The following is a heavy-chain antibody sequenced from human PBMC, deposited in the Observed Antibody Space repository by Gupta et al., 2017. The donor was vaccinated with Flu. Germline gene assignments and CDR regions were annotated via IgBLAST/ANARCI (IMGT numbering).Heavy chain of an antibody. Sequence: EVQLVESGGGLVKPGGSLRLSCAASGFTVSSNYMRWVRQAPGKGLEWVSVIYSGGSTYYADSVKGRFTISRDNSKNTLYLQMNSLRAEDTAVYYCAREEHDFWSGYYTGSGNGWFDPWGQGTLVTVSS. CDR3: AREEHDFWSGYYTGSGNGWFDP. D-gene: IGHD3-3*01. CDR1: GFTVSSNY. J-gene: IGHJ5*02. V-gene: IGHV3-66*02. CDR2: IYSGGST.